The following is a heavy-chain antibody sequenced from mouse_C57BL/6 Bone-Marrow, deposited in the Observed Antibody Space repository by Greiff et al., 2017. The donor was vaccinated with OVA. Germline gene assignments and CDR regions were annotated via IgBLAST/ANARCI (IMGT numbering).Heavy chain of an antibody. D-gene: IGHD1-1*01. CDR1: GFTFSSYA. CDR3: ARGCTPGSFLSWFAY. Sequence: EVKLMESGGGLVKPGGSLKLSCAASGFTFSSYAMSWVRQTPEKRLEWVANISDGGSYTYYPDNVKGRFTITRDNAKNNLYLQMSHLKSEDTAMYSGARGCTPGSFLSWFAYWGQGTLVTVSA. J-gene: IGHJ3*01. CDR2: ISDGGSYT. V-gene: IGHV5-4*03.